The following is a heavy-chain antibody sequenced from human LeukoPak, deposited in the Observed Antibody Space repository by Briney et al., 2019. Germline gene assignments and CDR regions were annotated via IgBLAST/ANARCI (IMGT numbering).Heavy chain of an antibody. J-gene: IGHJ4*02. Sequence: SETLSLTCTVSGGSISSSSYYWGWIRQPPGKGLEWIGSIYYSGSTYYNPSLKSRVTISVDTSKNQFSLKLSSVTAADTAVYYCARGQWLPTPIDYWGQRTLVTVSS. CDR3: ARGQWLPTPIDY. CDR2: IYYSGST. CDR1: GGSISSSSYY. D-gene: IGHD6-19*01. V-gene: IGHV4-39*01.